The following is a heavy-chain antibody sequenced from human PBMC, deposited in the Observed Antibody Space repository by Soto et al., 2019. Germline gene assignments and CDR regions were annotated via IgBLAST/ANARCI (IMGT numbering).Heavy chain of an antibody. CDR2: ISYDGSNK. D-gene: IGHD5-12*01. CDR1: GFTFSSYA. CDR3: ARDLRAFSIWWLRALAFEY. V-gene: IGHV3-30-3*01. J-gene: IGHJ4*02. Sequence: PGGSLRLSCAASGFTFSSYAMHWVRQAPGKGLEWVAVISYDGSNKYYADSVKGRFTISRDNSKNTLYLQMNSLRAEDTAVYYCARDLRAFSIWWLRALAFEYWGQGTLVNVAP.